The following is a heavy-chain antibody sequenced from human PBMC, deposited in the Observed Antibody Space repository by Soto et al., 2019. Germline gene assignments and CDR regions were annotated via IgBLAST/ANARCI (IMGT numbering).Heavy chain of an antibody. J-gene: IGHJ4*02. V-gene: IGHV1-69*13. CDR3: ATSIAVAGKDPPFDD. CDR2: IIPIFGTA. D-gene: IGHD6-19*01. CDR1: GGTFSSYA. Sequence: SVKVSCKASGGTFSSYAISWVRQAPGQGLEWMGGIIPIFGTANYAQKFQGRVTITADESTSTAYMELSSLRSEDTAVYYCATSIAVAGKDPPFDDWGQGTLVTVSS.